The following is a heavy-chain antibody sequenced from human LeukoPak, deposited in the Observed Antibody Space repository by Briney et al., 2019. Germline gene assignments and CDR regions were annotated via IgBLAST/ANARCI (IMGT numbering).Heavy chain of an antibody. D-gene: IGHD3-22*01. Sequence: PGRSLRLSCAASGFTVSSNYMSWVRQAPGKGLEWISVIYTGGSTYYADSVKGRFTISRDNSKNTLYLQMNSLRAEDTAVYYCARVGSGYYYSSPDGMDVWGQGTTVTVSS. CDR2: IYTGGST. CDR1: GFTVSSNY. V-gene: IGHV3-53*01. CDR3: ARVGSGYYYSSPDGMDV. J-gene: IGHJ6*02.